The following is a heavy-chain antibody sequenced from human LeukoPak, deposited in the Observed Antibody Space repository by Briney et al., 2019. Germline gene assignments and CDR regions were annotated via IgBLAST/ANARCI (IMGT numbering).Heavy chain of an antibody. J-gene: IGHJ3*02. CDR1: GGSISSHY. Sequence: SETLSLTCTVSGGSISSHYWGWIRQPPGKGLEWIGNIYYSGSTYYNPSLKSRVTISVDTSKNQFSLKLSSVTAADTAVYYCASDEGCSSTSCYKAFDIWGQGTMVTVSS. D-gene: IGHD2-2*02. V-gene: IGHV4-39*01. CDR3: ASDEGCSSTSCYKAFDI. CDR2: IYYSGST.